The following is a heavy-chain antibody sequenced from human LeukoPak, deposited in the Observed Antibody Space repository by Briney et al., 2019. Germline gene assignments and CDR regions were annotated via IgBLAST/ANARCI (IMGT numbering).Heavy chain of an antibody. J-gene: IGHJ6*02. V-gene: IGHV3-23*01. CDR3: AREVALGGMDV. CDR1: GFIFTTYA. D-gene: IGHD7-27*01. Sequence: QPGGSLRLSCAASGFIFTTYAMIWVRQAPGKGLEWVSTISGGGGSTFYADSVKGRFTIFRVNSKNTLYLQMNSLRVGDTAVYYCAREVALGGMDVWGQGTTVTVSS. CDR2: ISGGGGST.